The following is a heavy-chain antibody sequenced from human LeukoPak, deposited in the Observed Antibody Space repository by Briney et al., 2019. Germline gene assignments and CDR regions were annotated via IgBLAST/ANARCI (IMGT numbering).Heavy chain of an antibody. V-gene: IGHV1-18*01. J-gene: IGHJ4*02. D-gene: IGHD4-17*01. CDR1: GYTFTSYG. Sequence: GASVKVSCKASGYTFTSYGISWVRQAPGQGLEWMGWISAYNGNTNYAQKLQGRVTMTTDTSTSTAYMELRSLRSDDTAVYYCASTWGDYGDFFFDYWDQGTLVTVSS. CDR2: ISAYNGNT. CDR3: ASTWGDYGDFFFDY.